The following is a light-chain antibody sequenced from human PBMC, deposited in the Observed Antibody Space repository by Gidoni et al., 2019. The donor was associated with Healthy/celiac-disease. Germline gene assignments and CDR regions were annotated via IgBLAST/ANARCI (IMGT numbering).Light chain of an antibody. V-gene: IGKV1-8*01. Sequence: AIRMTQSPSSFSASTGDRVTITSRASQGISSYLAWYQQKPGKAPKLLIYAASTLQSGVPSRFSGSGSVTDFTLTISCLQSEDFATYYCQQYYSYPQTFGQGTKLEIK. CDR1: QGISSY. CDR2: AAS. CDR3: QQYYSYPQT. J-gene: IGKJ2*01.